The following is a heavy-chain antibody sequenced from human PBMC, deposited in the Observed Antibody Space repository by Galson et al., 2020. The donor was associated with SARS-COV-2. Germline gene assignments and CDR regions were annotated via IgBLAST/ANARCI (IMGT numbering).Heavy chain of an antibody. V-gene: IGHV3-53*01. CDR1: GFTVSSTY. D-gene: IGHD2-15*01. CDR2: IYSGGST. CDR3: ALGTCSGGSCYSYYYGMDV. J-gene: IGHJ6*02. Sequence: GGSLRLSCAASGFTVSSTYMSWVRQAPGKGLEWVSVIYSGGSTYYADYVKGRFTISRDNSKNTLYLQMNSLRAEDTAVYYCALGTCSGGSCYSYYYGMDVWGQGTTVTVSS.